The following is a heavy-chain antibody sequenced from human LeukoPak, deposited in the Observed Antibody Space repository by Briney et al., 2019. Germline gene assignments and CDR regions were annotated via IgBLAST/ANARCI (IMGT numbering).Heavy chain of an antibody. D-gene: IGHD2-2*01. CDR2: INPNSGGT. Sequence: ASVKVSXKASGYTFTGYYIHWVRQAPGRGLEWMGWINPNSGGTKYAQKFQGRVTMSRDTSIRTAYMELRRLRSDDTAVYYCAMGTSLDYWGQGTLVTVSS. CDR3: AMGTSLDY. J-gene: IGHJ4*02. V-gene: IGHV1-2*02. CDR1: GYTFTGYY.